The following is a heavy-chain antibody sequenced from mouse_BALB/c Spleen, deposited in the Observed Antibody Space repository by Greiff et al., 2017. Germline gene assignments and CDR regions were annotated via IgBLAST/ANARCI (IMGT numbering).Heavy chain of an antibody. J-gene: IGHJ4*01. Sequence: VQLQQSGPDLVKPSQSLSLTCTVTGYSITSGYSWNWIRQFPGNKLEWMGYISYDGSNNYNPSLKNRISITRDTSKNQFFLKLNSVTTEDTATYYCAREASYGSTYAMDYWGQGTSVTVSS. V-gene: IGHV3-6*02. CDR3: AREASYGSTYAMDY. CDR1: GYSITSGYS. CDR2: ISYDGSN. D-gene: IGHD1-1*01.